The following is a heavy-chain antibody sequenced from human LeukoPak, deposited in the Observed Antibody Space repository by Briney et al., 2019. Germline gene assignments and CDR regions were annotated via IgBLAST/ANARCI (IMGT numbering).Heavy chain of an antibody. CDR3: AKDAAGPEY. CDR1: GFTFTSYA. V-gene: IGHV3-23*01. CDR2: ITNSGGNT. D-gene: IGHD6-13*01. J-gene: IGHJ4*02. Sequence: GGSLRLSCAASGFTFTSYAMSWVRQAPGKGLEWVSGITNSGGNTYYADSVKGRFTISRDNSKNTLFLQMNSLRVEDTAIYYCAKDAAGPEYWGQGTRVTVSS.